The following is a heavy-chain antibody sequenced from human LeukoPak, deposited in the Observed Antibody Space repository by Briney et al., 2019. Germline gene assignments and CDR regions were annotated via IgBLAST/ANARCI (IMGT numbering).Heavy chain of an antibody. V-gene: IGHV4-34*01. CDR2: INHSGST. CDR3: ARGGRPPGYSTR. J-gene: IGHJ4*02. Sequence: SETLSLTCAVYGGSFSGYYWSWIRQPPGKGLEWIGEINHSGSTNYNPSLKSRVTISVDTSKNQFSLKLSSVTAADTAVYYCARGGRPPGYSTRRGQGTLVTVSS. CDR1: GGSFSGYY. D-gene: IGHD3-9*01.